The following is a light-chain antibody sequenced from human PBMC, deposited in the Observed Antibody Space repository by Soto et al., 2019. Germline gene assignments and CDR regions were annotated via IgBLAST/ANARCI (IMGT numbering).Light chain of an antibody. J-gene: IGLJ2*01. V-gene: IGLV2-8*01. Sequence: QSALTQPPSASGSPGQSVTISCTGTSSDVGGYSRVSWYQQHPGKAPKLMIYEVSKRPSGVPDRFFGSKSGNTASLTVSGLQAEDEADYYCSSYAGSKNWGVFGGGTQLTVL. CDR1: SSDVGGYSR. CDR3: SSYAGSKNWGV. CDR2: EVS.